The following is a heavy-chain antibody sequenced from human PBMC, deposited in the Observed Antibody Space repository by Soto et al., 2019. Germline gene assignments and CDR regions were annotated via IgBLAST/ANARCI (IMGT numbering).Heavy chain of an antibody. Sequence: SETLSLTCAVYGGSFSGYYWSWIRQPPGKGLEWIGEINHSGSTNYNPSLKSRVTISVDTSKNQFSLKLSSVTAADTAVYYCARGSGVTGTKPPRWFDPWGQGTLVTVSS. CDR2: INHSGST. V-gene: IGHV4-34*01. J-gene: IGHJ5*02. D-gene: IGHD1-7*01. CDR3: ARGSGVTGTKPPRWFDP. CDR1: GGSFSGYY.